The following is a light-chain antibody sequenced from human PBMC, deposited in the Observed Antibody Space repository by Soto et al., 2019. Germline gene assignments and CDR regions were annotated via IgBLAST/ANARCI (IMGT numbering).Light chain of an antibody. CDR2: EVN. J-gene: IGLJ1*01. CDR3: SSYAGSNNYV. CDR1: SSDVGGYDY. Sequence: QSALTQPPSASGSPGQSVTISCTGTSSDVGGYDYVSWFQQHPDKAPKLMIYEVNKRPSGVPDRFSASKSGNTASLTVSGLQTEDEADYYCSSYAGSNNYVFGTGTKVTVL. V-gene: IGLV2-8*01.